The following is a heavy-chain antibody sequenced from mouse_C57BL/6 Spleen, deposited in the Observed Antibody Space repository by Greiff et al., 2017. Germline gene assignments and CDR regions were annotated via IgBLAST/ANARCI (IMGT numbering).Heavy chain of an antibody. J-gene: IGHJ3*01. CDR2: IWGVGST. CDR1: GFSLTSYG. CDR3: ASEGGNYEAWFAY. V-gene: IGHV2-6*01. Sequence: VQGVESGPGLVAPSQSLSITCTVSGFSLTSYGVDWVHQSPGKGLEWLGVIWGVGSTNYNSALKSRLSISKDNSKSQVFLTMNRLQTDDTAMYYGASEGGNYEAWFAYWGQGTLVTVSA. D-gene: IGHD2-1*01.